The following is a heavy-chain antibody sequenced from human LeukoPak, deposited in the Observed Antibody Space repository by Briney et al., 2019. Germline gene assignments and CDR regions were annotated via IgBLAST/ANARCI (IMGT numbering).Heavy chain of an antibody. CDR2: INPSGGST. CDR3: ARVVGGWFAFDS. J-gene: IGHJ4*02. Sequence: ASVKVSCKASGYTFTDFYLHWVRQAPGQGLDWMGIINPSGGSTRYAQKFQGRVTMTSDTSTSTVSMELSSLTSEDTAMYYCARVVGGWFAFDSWGQGTLVTVSS. D-gene: IGHD6-19*01. V-gene: IGHV1-46*01. CDR1: GYTFTDFY.